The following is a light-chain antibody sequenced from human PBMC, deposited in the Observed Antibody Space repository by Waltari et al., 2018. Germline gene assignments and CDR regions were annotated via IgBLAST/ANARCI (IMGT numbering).Light chain of an antibody. V-gene: IGLV1-47*01. CDR3: AAWVGSLSGWL. CDR2: RND. Sequence: QSVLTQPPSASGTPGQRVTISFSGSGSNIGSNYLYWYQQFPGSSPKLLMYRNDQRLAGVPDRFSGSKSGTSGSLAISGLRSEDEGDYYCAAWVGSLSGWLFGGGTKLPVL. J-gene: IGLJ3*02. CDR1: GSNIGSNY.